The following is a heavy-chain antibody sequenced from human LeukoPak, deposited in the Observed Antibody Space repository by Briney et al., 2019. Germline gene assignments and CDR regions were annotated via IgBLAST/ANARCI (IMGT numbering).Heavy chain of an antibody. V-gene: IGHV4-34*01. D-gene: IGHD1-7*01. CDR1: GGSFSHYY. J-gene: IGHJ6*03. CDR2: INDNGTI. CDR3: ARRWNYGRNYYIDV. Sequence: SDTLSLTCTVSGGSFSHYYWSWIRQSPGQGLEWIGEINDNGTINYNPSLMSRITITVDKSKNQFSLKLTSATAADTAVYYCARRWNYGRNYYIDVWGKGATVSVS.